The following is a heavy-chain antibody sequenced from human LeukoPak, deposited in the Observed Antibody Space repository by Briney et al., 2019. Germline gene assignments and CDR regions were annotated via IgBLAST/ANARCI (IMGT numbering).Heavy chain of an antibody. CDR3: AKDWGY. J-gene: IGHJ4*02. D-gene: IGHD3-16*01. CDR2: ISGSGESI. V-gene: IGHV3-23*01. Sequence: GGSLRLSCAASGFTFGSFPMNWVRQAPGKGLEWVSGISGSGESIHYADSVEGRFTISRDNSKNTLYLQMNSLGVEDTAVYYCAKDWGYWGQGTLVTVSS. CDR1: GFTFGSFP.